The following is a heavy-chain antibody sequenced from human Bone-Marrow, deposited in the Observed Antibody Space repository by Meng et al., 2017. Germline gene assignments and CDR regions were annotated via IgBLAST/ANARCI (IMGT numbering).Heavy chain of an antibody. J-gene: IGHJ4*02. CDR1: GGTFSSYA. Sequence: QGQLGQAGAEVKKPGASVKVSCKASGGTFSSYAISWVRQAPGQGLEWMGGIIPIFGTANYAQKFQGRVTITADKSTSTAYMELSSLRSEDTAVYYCARGGSPGYGDYDYWGQGTLVNRLL. CDR2: IIPIFGTA. CDR3: ARGGSPGYGDYDY. V-gene: IGHV1-69*06. D-gene: IGHD4-17*01.